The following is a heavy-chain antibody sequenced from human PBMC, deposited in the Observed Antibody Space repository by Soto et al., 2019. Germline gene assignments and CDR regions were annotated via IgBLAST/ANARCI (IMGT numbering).Heavy chain of an antibody. J-gene: IGHJ4*02. CDR2: IYYSGST. D-gene: IGHD3-16*02. V-gene: IGHV4-31*03. CDR3: ARATEIWGSYHWPQ. CDR1: GGSISSGGYY. Sequence: PSETLSPTCTVSGGSISSGGYYWSWIRQHPGKGLEWIGYIYYSGSTYYNPSLKSRVTISVDTSKNQFSLKLSSVTAADTAVYYCARATEIWGSYHWPQWGQGTLVTVSS.